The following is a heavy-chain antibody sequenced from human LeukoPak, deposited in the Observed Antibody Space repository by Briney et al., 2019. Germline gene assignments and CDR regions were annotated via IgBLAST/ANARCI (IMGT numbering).Heavy chain of an antibody. Sequence: PSETLSLTCAVYGGSFSGYYWSWIRQPPGKGLEWIGEINHSGSTNYNPSLKSRVTISVDTSKNQFSLKLSSVTAADTAVYYCARGVDSGWYAEYFQHWGQGTLVTVSS. V-gene: IGHV4-34*01. CDR3: ARGVDSGWYAEYFQH. CDR1: GGSFSGYY. CDR2: INHSGST. J-gene: IGHJ1*01. D-gene: IGHD6-19*01.